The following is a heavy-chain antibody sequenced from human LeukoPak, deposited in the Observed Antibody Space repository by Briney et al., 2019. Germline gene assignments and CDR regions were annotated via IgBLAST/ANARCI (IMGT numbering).Heavy chain of an antibody. Sequence: ASVKASCKASGYPFTSSIISWVRQAPGHRLECMGWISPYNGNTNSAQKLPCRVTMTTDTSTTTINMELRRLRSDDTAVYYCARRVNCAGDCSLDYWGQGTLVTVSS. CDR1: GYPFTSSI. D-gene: IGHD2-21*02. CDR2: ISPYNGNT. CDR3: ARRVNCAGDCSLDY. J-gene: IGHJ4*02. V-gene: IGHV1-18*01.